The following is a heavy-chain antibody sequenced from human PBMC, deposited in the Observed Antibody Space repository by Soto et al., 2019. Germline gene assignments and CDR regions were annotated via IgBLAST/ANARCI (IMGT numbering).Heavy chain of an antibody. CDR2: ISAYNGNT. CDR1: GYTFTSYG. Sequence: ASVKVPCKSSGYTFTSYGIIWVRQAPGQGLEWMGWISAYNGNTNYAQKLQGRVTMTTDTSTSTAYMELRSLRSDDTAVYYCARDLGYSSSWYWAGNYYGMDVWGQGTTVTV. J-gene: IGHJ6*02. D-gene: IGHD6-13*01. CDR3: ARDLGYSSSWYWAGNYYGMDV. V-gene: IGHV1-18*04.